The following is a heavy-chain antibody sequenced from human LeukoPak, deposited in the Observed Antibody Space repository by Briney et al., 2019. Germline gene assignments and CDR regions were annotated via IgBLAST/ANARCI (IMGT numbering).Heavy chain of an antibody. J-gene: IGHJ6*02. CDR3: ARGDCSRTSCSYHYYGMDV. Sequence: GSLRLSCSASGFTFSSFSMQWVRPAPGQGLEGVAVIINDGSYTWDADSVKGRFTISRDNSKNTLYLQMDSLRPEDMAVYYCARGDCSRTSCSYHYYGMDVWGQGTTVTVSS. CDR2: IINDGSYT. V-gene: IGHV3-30*04. CDR1: GFTFSSFS. D-gene: IGHD2-2*01.